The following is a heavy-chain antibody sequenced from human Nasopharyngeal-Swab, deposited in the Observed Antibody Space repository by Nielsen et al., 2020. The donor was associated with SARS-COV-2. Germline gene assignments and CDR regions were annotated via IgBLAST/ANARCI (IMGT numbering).Heavy chain of an antibody. Sequence: GESLKISCAASGFTFSSYAMSWVRQAPGKGLEWVSAISGSGGSTYYADSVKGRFTISRDNSKNTLYLQMNSLRAEDTAVYYCAKVLSSWYRGVDYRGQGTLVTVSS. D-gene: IGHD6-13*01. CDR1: GFTFSSYA. J-gene: IGHJ4*02. CDR3: AKVLSSWYRGVDY. V-gene: IGHV3-23*01. CDR2: ISGSGGST.